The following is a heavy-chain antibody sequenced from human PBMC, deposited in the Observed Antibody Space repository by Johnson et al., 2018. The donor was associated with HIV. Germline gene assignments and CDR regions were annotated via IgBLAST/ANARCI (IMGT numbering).Heavy chain of an antibody. V-gene: IGHV3-30*14. D-gene: IGHD1-26*01. CDR2: ISYDGSNK. CDR3: AKDLFTEREDDAFDI. J-gene: IGHJ3*02. Sequence: QVQLVESGGGVVQPGRSLRLSCAASGFTFSSYAMHWVRQAPGKGLEWVAVISYDGSNKYYADSVKGRFTISRDNSKNTLYLQMNSLRAEDTAVYYCAKDLFTEREDDAFDIWGPGTLVTVSS. CDR1: GFTFSSYA.